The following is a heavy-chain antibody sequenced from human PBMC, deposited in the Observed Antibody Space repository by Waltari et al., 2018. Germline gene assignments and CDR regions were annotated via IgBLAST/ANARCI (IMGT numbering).Heavy chain of an antibody. J-gene: IGHJ6*02. CDR3: ARVGDYHGSGRFGLDV. CDR1: GGSFTGYF. V-gene: IGHV4-34*01. CDR2: INRDGTA. D-gene: IGHD3-10*01. Sequence: QAQLHQWGAGLLQPSETLSLTCAVPGGSFTGYFWSWIRQSPGKGLEWIGEINRDGTANYNPSLKSRVGMSVDTIKSQISLSLSSVTAADAAVYYCARVGDYHGSGRFGLDVWGRGTRVTVSS.